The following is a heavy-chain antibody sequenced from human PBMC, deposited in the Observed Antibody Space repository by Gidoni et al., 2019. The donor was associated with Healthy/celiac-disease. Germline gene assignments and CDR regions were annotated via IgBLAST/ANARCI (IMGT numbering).Heavy chain of an antibody. Sequence: QVQLVQSGSVLKKPGASVKVCCKASGYTFTSYAMNWVRHAPGQGLEWMGWINTNTGNPTYAQGFTGRFVFSLDTSVSTAYLQISSLKAEDTAVYYCARKYSSSWYGDYYYYYGMDVWGQGTTVTVSS. J-gene: IGHJ6*02. V-gene: IGHV7-4-1*02. CDR1: GYTFTSYA. CDR3: ARKYSSSWYGDYYYYYGMDV. CDR2: INTNTGNP. D-gene: IGHD6-13*01.